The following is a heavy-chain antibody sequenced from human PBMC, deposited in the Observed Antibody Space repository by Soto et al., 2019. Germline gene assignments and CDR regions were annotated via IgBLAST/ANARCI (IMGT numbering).Heavy chain of an antibody. CDR1: GFTFSNYW. J-gene: IGHJ2*01. CDR3: AGIYGDYRYFVL. D-gene: IGHD4-17*01. V-gene: IGHV3-7*01. Sequence: HPGGSLRLSCAASGFTFSNYWMSWVRQAPGKGLEWVANIKQDGSEKHYVDSVKGRFTISRDNAKNSLYLQMNSLRAEDTAVYYCAGIYGDYRYFVLWGRGTLVTVSS. CDR2: IKQDGSEK.